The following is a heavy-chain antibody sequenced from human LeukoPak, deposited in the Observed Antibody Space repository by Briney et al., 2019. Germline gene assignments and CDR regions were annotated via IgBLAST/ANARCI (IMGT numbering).Heavy chain of an antibody. CDR1: GYTFTSYD. CDR2: MNPNSGNT. Sequence: ASVTVSCKASGYTFTSYDINWVRQAPGQGLEWMGWMNPNSGNTGYAQKFQGRVTITRNTSISTAYMELSSLRSEDTAVYYCARGRPHIVVVPAAPIDYWGQGTLVTVSS. D-gene: IGHD2-2*01. CDR3: ARGRPHIVVVPAAPIDY. J-gene: IGHJ4*02. V-gene: IGHV1-8*03.